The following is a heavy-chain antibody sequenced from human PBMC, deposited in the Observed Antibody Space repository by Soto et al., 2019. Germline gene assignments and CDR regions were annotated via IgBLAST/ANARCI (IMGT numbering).Heavy chain of an antibody. J-gene: IGHJ6*02. CDR2: ILPMFGAV. Sequence: QLQLVQSGAEVKKSGSSGKVSCKASGGTSSNFVITWVRQVPGQGLEWLGGILPMFGAVKYAQKFQDRLRITADRSTNTAAMELGSLTSDDTAVYYCARPKRSGYDRGDSYYHTMDVWGHGTTVTVS. CDR3: ARPKRSGYDRGDSYYHTMDV. V-gene: IGHV1-69*06. D-gene: IGHD3-3*01. CDR1: GGTSSNFV.